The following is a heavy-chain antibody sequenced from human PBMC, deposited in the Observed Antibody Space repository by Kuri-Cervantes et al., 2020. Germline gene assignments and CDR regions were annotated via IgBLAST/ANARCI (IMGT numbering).Heavy chain of an antibody. CDR1: GFTFDDYA. Sequence: GGSLRLSCAASGFTFDDYAMHWVRQAPGKGLEWVSGISWNSGSIGYADSVKGRFTISRDNAKNSLYLQMNSLRAEDTALYYCAEDKIDYYYGMDVWGQGTTVTVSS. D-gene: IGHD3-22*01. J-gene: IGHJ6*02. V-gene: IGHV3-9*01. CDR3: AEDKIDYYYGMDV. CDR2: ISWNSGSI.